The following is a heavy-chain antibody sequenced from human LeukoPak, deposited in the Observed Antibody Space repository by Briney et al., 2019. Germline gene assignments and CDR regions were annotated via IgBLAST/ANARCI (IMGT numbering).Heavy chain of an antibody. CDR3: ARDGTMAVGPI. V-gene: IGHV4-59*01. CDR2: IYYSGST. D-gene: IGHD6-19*01. CDR1: GDSISSYY. J-gene: IGHJ3*02. Sequence: SETLSLTCTVSGDSISSYYWSWIRQPPGKGLEWIGNIYYSGSTNYNPSLKSRVTISIDTSKNQFSLKLSSVTAADTAVYYCARDGTMAVGPIWGQGTMVTVSS.